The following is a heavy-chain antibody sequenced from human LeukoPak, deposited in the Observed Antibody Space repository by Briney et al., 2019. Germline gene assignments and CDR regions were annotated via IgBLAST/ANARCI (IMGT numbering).Heavy chain of an antibody. CDR2: ISGSGGST. CDR1: GFTFSSYA. V-gene: IGHV3-23*01. J-gene: IGHJ4*02. Sequence: GGSLRLSCAASGFTFSSYAMSWVRQAPGKGLEWVSAISGSGGSTYYADSVKGRFTISRDNAKNSLYLQMNSLRAEDTAVYYCARDLITGTSHWGQGTLITVSS. CDR3: ARDLITGTSH. D-gene: IGHD1-20*01.